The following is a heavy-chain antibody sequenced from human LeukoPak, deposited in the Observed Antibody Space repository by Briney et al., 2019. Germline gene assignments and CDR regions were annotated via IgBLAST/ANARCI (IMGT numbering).Heavy chain of an antibody. CDR3: ARHGPGYSSVFDY. CDR2: PYYTGST. V-gene: IGHV4-59*08. D-gene: IGHD6-19*01. CDR1: GGSITNYY. Sequence: SETLSLICTVSGGSITNYYWSWIRQPPGKGLEWIGYPYYTGSTNYNPSLKSRVTISVDMSKNQFSLKLRSMTAADTAVYYCARHGPGYSSVFDYWGQGTLVTVSS. J-gene: IGHJ4*02.